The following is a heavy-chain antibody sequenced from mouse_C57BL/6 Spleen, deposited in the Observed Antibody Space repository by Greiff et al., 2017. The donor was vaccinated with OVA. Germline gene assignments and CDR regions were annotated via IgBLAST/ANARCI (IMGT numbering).Heavy chain of an antibody. CDR1: GFTFSSYA. Sequence: EVKVVESGEGLVKPGGSLKLSCAASGFTFSSYAMSWVRQTPEKRLEWVAYISSGGDYIYYADTVKGRFTISRDNARNTLYLQMSSLKSEDTAMYYCTRDRGYGSSYYAMDYWGQGTSVTVSS. J-gene: IGHJ4*01. D-gene: IGHD1-1*01. CDR2: ISSGGDYI. V-gene: IGHV5-9-1*02. CDR3: TRDRGYGSSYYAMDY.